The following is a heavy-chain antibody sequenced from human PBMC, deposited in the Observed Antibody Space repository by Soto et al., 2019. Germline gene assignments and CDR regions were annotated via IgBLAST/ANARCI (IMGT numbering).Heavy chain of an antibody. Sequence: QVQLVQSGAVVKKPGSSVKVSCTASGGSLSNFGISWVRQAPGQGLEWMGAIIPVFGTPNYAQKFQDRVTINADESTTTVYMEVRSLTSEDTAVYYCARGDATKIVVTTYYAMDVWGQGTTVTVSS. CDR2: IIPVFGTP. CDR1: GGSLSNFG. D-gene: IGHD3-22*01. V-gene: IGHV1-69*12. J-gene: IGHJ6*02. CDR3: ARGDATKIVVTTYYAMDV.